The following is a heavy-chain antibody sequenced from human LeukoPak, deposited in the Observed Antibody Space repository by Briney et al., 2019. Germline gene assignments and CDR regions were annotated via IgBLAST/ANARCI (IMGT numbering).Heavy chain of an antibody. CDR1: GYTFTGYY. CDR3: AREHLLRYFDWLSRGWFDP. CDR2: INPNSGGT. D-gene: IGHD3-9*01. J-gene: IGHJ5*02. Sequence: GASVKVSCKASGYTFTGYYMHWVGQAPGQGLEWMGRINPNSGGTNYAQKFQGRVTMTRDTSISTAYMELSRLRSDDTAVYYCAREHLLRYFDWLSRGWFDPWGQGTLVTVSS. V-gene: IGHV1-2*06.